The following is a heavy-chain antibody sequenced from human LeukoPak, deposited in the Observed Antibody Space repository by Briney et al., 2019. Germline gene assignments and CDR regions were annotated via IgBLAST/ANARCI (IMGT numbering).Heavy chain of an antibody. D-gene: IGHD3-9*01. V-gene: IGHV3-23*01. CDR3: AKWGDYDVLTGYYVSDY. CDR1: GFTFSNYA. Sequence: GGSLRLSCAASGFTFSNYAMSWVRQAPGKGLEWVSAITGSGGNTYYADSVKGRFTISRDNSKNTVLLQMNSLRAEDTAVYYCAKWGDYDVLTGYYVSDYWGRGTLVTVSS. J-gene: IGHJ4*02. CDR2: ITGSGGNT.